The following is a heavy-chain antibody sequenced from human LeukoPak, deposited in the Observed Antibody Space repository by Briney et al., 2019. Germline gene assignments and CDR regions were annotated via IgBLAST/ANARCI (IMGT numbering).Heavy chain of an antibody. V-gene: IGHV3-23*01. CDR3: AKAIQSYCSGGSCYGLDY. Sequence: GGSLRLSCAASGFTFSSYAMSWVRQAPGKGLEWVSAISGSGGSTYYADSVKGRFTISRGNSKNTLYLQMNSLRAEDTAVYYCAKAIQSYCSGGSCYGLDYWGQGTLVTVSS. CDR1: GFTFSSYA. CDR2: ISGSGGST. D-gene: IGHD2-15*01. J-gene: IGHJ4*02.